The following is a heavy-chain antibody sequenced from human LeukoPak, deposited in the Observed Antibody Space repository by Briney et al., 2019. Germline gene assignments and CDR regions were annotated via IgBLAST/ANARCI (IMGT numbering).Heavy chain of an antibody. Sequence: GGSLRLSCAASGFTFDRFTIHWVRHTPGKGLEWVSLINRRGHTFYADSVKGRFTISRDNSRNSVFLQMNSLRPEDTALYHCAKEVDCPSDCLFFHSWGQGTLVTVSS. D-gene: IGHD2-21*02. V-gene: IGHV3-43*01. J-gene: IGHJ4*02. CDR2: INRRGHT. CDR3: AKEVDCPSDCLFFHS. CDR1: GFTFDRFT.